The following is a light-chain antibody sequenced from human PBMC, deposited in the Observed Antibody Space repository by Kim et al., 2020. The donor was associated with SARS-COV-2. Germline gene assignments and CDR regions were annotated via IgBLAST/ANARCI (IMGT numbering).Light chain of an antibody. Sequence: VSPGQTASITCSGDKLGDKYACWYQQKPGQSPVLVIDQDSKRPSGIPERFSGSNSGNTATLTISGTQAMDEADYYCQAWDSSTVVFGGGTQLTVL. CDR1: KLGDKY. CDR3: QAWDSSTVV. CDR2: QDS. J-gene: IGLJ2*01. V-gene: IGLV3-1*01.